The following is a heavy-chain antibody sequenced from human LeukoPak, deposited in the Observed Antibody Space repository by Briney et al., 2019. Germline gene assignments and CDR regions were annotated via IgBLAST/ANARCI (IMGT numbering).Heavy chain of an antibody. Sequence: ASVKVSCKASGYIFTGYYIHWVRQAPGQGLEWMGWINSNSGGTNSAQKFQGRVTITRDTSFATAYMELRSLISDDTAVYYCASEAFCDGGSCSVHRVASWGPGTLVIVSS. CDR3: ASEAFCDGGSCSVHRVAS. CDR2: INSNSGGT. J-gene: IGHJ4*02. CDR1: GYIFTGYY. D-gene: IGHD3-16*01. V-gene: IGHV1-2*02.